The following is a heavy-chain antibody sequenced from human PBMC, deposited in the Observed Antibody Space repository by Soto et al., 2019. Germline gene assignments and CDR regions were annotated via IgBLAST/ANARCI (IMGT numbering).Heavy chain of an antibody. Sequence: ASVKVSCKASGYTFTSYGISWVRQAPGQGLEWMGWISAYNGNTNYAQKLQGRVTMTTDTSTSTAYMELRSLRSDDTAVYYCARNYCSGGSCYSSDYYYYGMDVWRQGTTVTVSS. CDR3: ARNYCSGGSCYSSDYYYYGMDV. CDR2: ISAYNGNT. J-gene: IGHJ6*02. D-gene: IGHD2-15*01. CDR1: GYTFTSYG. V-gene: IGHV1-18*04.